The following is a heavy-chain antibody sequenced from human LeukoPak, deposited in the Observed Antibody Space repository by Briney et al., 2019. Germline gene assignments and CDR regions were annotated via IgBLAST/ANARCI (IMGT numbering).Heavy chain of an antibody. CDR2: IIPILGIA. J-gene: IGHJ4*02. CDR3: ARERFTGSSWQLYYFDY. Sequence: SVKVSCKASGGTFSSYAISWVRQAPGQGLEWMGRIIPILGIANYAQKFQGRVTITADKSTSTAYMELSSLGSEDTALYYCARERFTGSSWQLYYFDYWGQGTLVTVSS. V-gene: IGHV1-69*04. CDR1: GGTFSSYA. D-gene: IGHD6-13*01.